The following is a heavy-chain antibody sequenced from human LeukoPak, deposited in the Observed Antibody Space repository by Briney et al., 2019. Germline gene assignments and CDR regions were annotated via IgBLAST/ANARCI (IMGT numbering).Heavy chain of an antibody. D-gene: IGHD3-3*01. J-gene: IGHJ4*02. CDR2: VDPEDGET. CDR3: AGKPVLEGEYYFDY. V-gene: IGHV1-69-2*01. CDR1: GYTFTDYY. Sequence: GASVKVSCKASGYTFTDYYMHWVQQAPGKGLEWMGRVDPEDGETIYAEKFQGRVTITADTSTDTAYMELSSLRSEDTAVYYCAGKPVLEGEYYFDYWGQGTLVTVSS.